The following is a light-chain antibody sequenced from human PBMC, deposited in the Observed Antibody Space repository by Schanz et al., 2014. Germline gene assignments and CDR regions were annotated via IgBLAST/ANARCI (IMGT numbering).Light chain of an antibody. CDR2: STN. Sequence: QTVVTQEPSFSVSPGGTVTLTCALSSGSVSTRYYPSWYQQTPGQAPRTLIYSTNTRSSGVPDRFSGSILGNTAALTVTGAQADDESAYYCALYLGSGAWVFGGGTKLTVL. CDR1: SGSVSTRYY. V-gene: IGLV8-61*01. CDR3: ALYLGSGAWV. J-gene: IGLJ3*02.